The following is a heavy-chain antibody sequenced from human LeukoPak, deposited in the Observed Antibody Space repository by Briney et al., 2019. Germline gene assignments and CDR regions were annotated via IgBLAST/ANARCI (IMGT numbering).Heavy chain of an antibody. CDR2: ISSSGSTI. Sequence: PGGSLRLSCAASGFTFSSYEMNWFRQAPGKGLEWVSYISSSGSTIYYADSVKGRFTISRDNAKNSLYLQMNSLRAEDTAVYYCARDYGSFYYYYMDVWGKGTTVTVSS. V-gene: IGHV3-48*03. J-gene: IGHJ6*03. D-gene: IGHD3-10*01. CDR3: ARDYGSFYYYYMDV. CDR1: GFTFSSYE.